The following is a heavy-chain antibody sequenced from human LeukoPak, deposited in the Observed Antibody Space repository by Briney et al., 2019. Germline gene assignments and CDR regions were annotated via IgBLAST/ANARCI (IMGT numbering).Heavy chain of an antibody. V-gene: IGHV4-34*01. D-gene: IGHD2-15*01. CDR3: ARVRAASAFDY. J-gene: IGHJ4*02. CDR1: GGSFSGYY. Sequence: TPSETLSLTCAVYGGSFSGYYWSWIRQPPGKGLEWIGEINHSGSTNYNPSLKSRVTISVDTSKNQFSLKLSSVTAADTAVYYCARVRAASAFDYWGQGTLVTVSS. CDR2: INHSGST.